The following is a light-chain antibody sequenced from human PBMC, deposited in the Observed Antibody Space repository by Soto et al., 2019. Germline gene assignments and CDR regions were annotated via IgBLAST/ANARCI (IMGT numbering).Light chain of an antibody. Sequence: IQMTQSPSSLSASVVHRVTITCQAIREIDNYLNWYQQKPGKAPNLLIYDAYNLETGVPLRFSGSRSGTLFTLTSSSVQPEDIETYYCHQYDNRTFTFGQGTKLEIK. J-gene: IGKJ2*01. CDR3: HQYDNRTFT. V-gene: IGKV1-33*01. CDR1: REIDNY. CDR2: DAY.